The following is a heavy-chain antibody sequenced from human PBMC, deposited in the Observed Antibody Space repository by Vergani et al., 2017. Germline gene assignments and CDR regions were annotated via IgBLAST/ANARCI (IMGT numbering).Heavy chain of an antibody. CDR2: ISSSSSYI. J-gene: IGHJ4*02. D-gene: IGHD2-15*01. Sequence: EVQLVESGGGLVKPGGSLRLSCAASGFTFSSYSMNWVRQAPGKGLEWVSSISSSSSYIYYADSVKGRFTISRDNAKNSLYLQMNSLRAEDTAVYYRTLGYCSGGSCSSPDYWGQGTLVTVSS. CDR1: GFTFSSYS. V-gene: IGHV3-21*01. CDR3: TLGYCSGGSCSSPDY.